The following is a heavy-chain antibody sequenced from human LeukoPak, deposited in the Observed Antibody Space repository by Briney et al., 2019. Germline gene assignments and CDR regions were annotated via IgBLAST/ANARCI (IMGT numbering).Heavy chain of an antibody. Sequence: GGSLTLSCAASGFTFDDYAMHWVRQPPGRGLERVSGTRWKRDSIGYASSVKGRFTISRDDAKNSLYLQMNSLRAEDTALYYCAKGMHYDSSGGVYFDYWGQGTLVTVSS. V-gene: IGHV3-9*01. CDR2: TRWKRDSI. CDR1: GFTFDDYA. CDR3: AKGMHYDSSGGVYFDY. D-gene: IGHD3-22*01. J-gene: IGHJ4*02.